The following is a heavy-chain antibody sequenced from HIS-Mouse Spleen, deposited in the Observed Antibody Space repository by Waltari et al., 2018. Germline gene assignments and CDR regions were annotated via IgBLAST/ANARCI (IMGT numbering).Heavy chain of an antibody. CDR2: ISYDGSNK. V-gene: IGHV3-30-3*01. J-gene: IGHJ3*02. CDR1: GFPFRSYA. D-gene: IGHD6-19*01. Sequence: QVQLVESGGGVVQPGRSLRLSCAASGFPFRSYAMRWVRQAPGKGLEWVAVISYDGSNKYYADSVKGRFTISRDNSKNTLYLQMNSLRAEDTAVYYCARVNGIAVAGTDAFDIWGQGTMVTVSS. CDR3: ARVNGIAVAGTDAFDI.